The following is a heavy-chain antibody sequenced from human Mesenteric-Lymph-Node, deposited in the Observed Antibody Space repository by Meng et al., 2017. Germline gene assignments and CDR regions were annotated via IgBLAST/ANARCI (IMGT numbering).Heavy chain of an antibody. CDR3: TRGYRSNCYVFDY. CDR1: GFTFSSYA. CDR2: IWFDGTNK. Sequence: GGSLRLSCAASGFTFSSYAMHWVRQAPGEGLEWVAVIWFDGTNKYYADFVKGRFTISRDSSKNTLSLQMNDLRVEDTAVYYCTRGYRSNCYVFDYWGQGTLVTVSS. V-gene: IGHV3-33*01. D-gene: IGHD6-13*01. J-gene: IGHJ4*02.